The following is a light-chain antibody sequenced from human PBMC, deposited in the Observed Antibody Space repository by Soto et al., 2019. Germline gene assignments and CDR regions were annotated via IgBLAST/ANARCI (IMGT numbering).Light chain of an antibody. J-gene: IGKJ1*01. CDR1: HSITNW. Sequence: DIQMTQSPSTLSASVGDRVTITCRASHSITNWLAWYQQKPGKAPKVLIYDVSTLGSGVPSRFSGSGSGTEFTLTISSLQPDDFATYYCQQYNGYSGTFGQGTKVDIK. CDR2: DVS. CDR3: QQYNGYSGT. V-gene: IGKV1-5*01.